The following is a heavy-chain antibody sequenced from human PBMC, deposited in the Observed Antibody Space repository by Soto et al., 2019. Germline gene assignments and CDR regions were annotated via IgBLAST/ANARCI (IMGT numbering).Heavy chain of an antibody. Sequence: PGGSLRLSCAASGFTFSSYAMSWVRQAPGKGLEWVSAISGSGGSTYYADSVKGRFTISRDNSKNTLYLQMNSLRAEDTAVYYCAHCPGYDILTGYPSLEEHYFDYWGQGTLVTVSS. V-gene: IGHV3-23*01. J-gene: IGHJ4*02. CDR1: GFTFSSYA. CDR3: AHCPGYDILTGYPSLEEHYFDY. D-gene: IGHD3-9*01. CDR2: ISGSGGST.